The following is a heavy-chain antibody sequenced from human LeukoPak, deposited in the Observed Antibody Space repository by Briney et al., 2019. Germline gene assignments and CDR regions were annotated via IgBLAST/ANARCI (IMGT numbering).Heavy chain of an antibody. J-gene: IGHJ4*02. Sequence: GGSLRLSCAASGFTFSSSAMSWVRQAPGKGLEWVSAISNNGGYAYYADSVQGRFTISRDNSKSTLCLQMNSLRAEDTAVYYCAKRLGYCSDGSCYFPYWGQGTLVTVSS. CDR2: ISNNGGYA. CDR3: AKRLGYCSDGSCYFPY. V-gene: IGHV3-23*01. D-gene: IGHD2-15*01. CDR1: GFTFSSSA.